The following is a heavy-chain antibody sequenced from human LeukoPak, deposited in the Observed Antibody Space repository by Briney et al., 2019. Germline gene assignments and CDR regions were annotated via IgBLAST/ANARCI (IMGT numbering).Heavy chain of an antibody. CDR3: ARGEDNGDDFDY. V-gene: IGHV1-2*04. D-gene: IGHD4-17*01. CDR1: GYTFTGYY. CDR2: INPNSGT. J-gene: IGHJ4*02. Sequence: GASVKVSCKASGYTFTGYYMHWVRQAPGQGLEWMGWINPNSGTKYAQKFQGWVTMTRDTSISTAYMELSRLRSDDTAVYYCARGEDNGDDFDYWGQGTLVTVSS.